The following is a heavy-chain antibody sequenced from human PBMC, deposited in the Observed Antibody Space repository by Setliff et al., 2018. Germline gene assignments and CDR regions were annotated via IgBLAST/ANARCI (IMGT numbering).Heavy chain of an antibody. J-gene: IGHJ4*02. V-gene: IGHV1-18*01. D-gene: IGHD3-10*01. CDR3: ARVGSLAPLYYGNY. CDR2: ISAYNGYI. Sequence: ASVKVSCKASGYTFSNYGISWVRQAPGQGLEWMGWISAYNGYIIYAQKLQGRVTMTTDTSTSTAYMEVRSLRSDDTAVYYCARVGSLAPLYYGNYWGQGTLVTVSS. CDR1: GYTFSNYG.